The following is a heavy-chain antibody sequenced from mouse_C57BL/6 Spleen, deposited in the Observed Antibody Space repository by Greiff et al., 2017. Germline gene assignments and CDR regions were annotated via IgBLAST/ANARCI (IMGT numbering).Heavy chain of an antibody. CDR3: VRKEYYGSSWYFEV. V-gene: IGHV10-1*01. CDR1: GFTFNTYA. D-gene: IGHD1-1*01. J-gene: IGHJ1*03. Sequence: EVHLVESGGGLVQPKGSLKLSCAASGFTFNTYAMNWVRQAPGKGLEWVARIRSKSSNYATYYAVSVKGRFTISRDNSESMLYLQMINLKAEDTAMYYCVRKEYYGSSWYFEVWGTGATVTVS. CDR2: IRSKSSNYAT.